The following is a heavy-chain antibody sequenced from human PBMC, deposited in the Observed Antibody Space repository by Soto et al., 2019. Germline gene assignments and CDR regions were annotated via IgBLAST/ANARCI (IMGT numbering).Heavy chain of an antibody. CDR2: IIPIFGTA. CDR3: ASRASGSYYLLSYYYYGMDV. Sequence: SVKVSCKASGGTFSSYAISWVRQAPVQGLEWMGGIIPIFGTANYAQKFQGRVTITADKSTSTAYMELSSLRSEDTAVYYCASRASGSYYLLSYYYYGMDVWGQGTTVTVSS. D-gene: IGHD3-10*01. CDR1: GGTFSSYA. J-gene: IGHJ6*02. V-gene: IGHV1-69*06.